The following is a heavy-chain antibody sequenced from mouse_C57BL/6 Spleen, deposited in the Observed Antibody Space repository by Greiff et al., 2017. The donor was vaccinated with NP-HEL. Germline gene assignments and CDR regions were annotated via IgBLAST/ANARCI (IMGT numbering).Heavy chain of an antibody. J-gene: IGHJ4*01. CDR3: AFITTVVATDYYAMDY. CDR2: IHPNSGST. Sequence: QVQLKQPGAELVKPGASVKLSCKASGYTFTSYWMHWVKQRPGQGLEWIGMIHPNSGSTNYNEKFKSKATLTVDKSSSTAYMQLSSLTSEDSAVYYCAFITTVVATDYYAMDYWGQGTSVTVSS. V-gene: IGHV1-64*01. CDR1: GYTFTSYW. D-gene: IGHD1-1*01.